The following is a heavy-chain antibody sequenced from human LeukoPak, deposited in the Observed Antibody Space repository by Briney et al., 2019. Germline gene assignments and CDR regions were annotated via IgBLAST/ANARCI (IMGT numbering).Heavy chain of an antibody. J-gene: IGHJ4*02. V-gene: IGHV3-33*01. CDR1: GFTFSSYG. D-gene: IGHD7-27*01. Sequence: PGRSLRLSCAASGFTFSSYGMHWVRQAPGKGLEWVAVIWYDGSNKYYADSVKGRFTISRDNSKNTPYLQMNSLRAEDTAVYYCARDLTLGKPDYFDHWGQGTLVTVSS. CDR2: IWYDGSNK. CDR3: ARDLTLGKPDYFDH.